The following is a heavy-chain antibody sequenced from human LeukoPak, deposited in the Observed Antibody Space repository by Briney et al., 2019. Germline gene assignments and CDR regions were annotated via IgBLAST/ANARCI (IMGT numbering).Heavy chain of an antibody. V-gene: IGHV4-59*08. CDR2: IYYSGST. J-gene: IGHJ4*02. CDR1: GGSISSYY. CDR3: ARRRSSRSYDY. D-gene: IGHD6-13*01. Sequence: SETLSLTRTVAGGSISSYYWSWIRQPPGKGLEWIGYIYYSGSTTYNPSLKSRVTISVDTSKNQFSLKLSSVTAADTAVYYCARRRSSRSYDYWGQGTLVTVSS.